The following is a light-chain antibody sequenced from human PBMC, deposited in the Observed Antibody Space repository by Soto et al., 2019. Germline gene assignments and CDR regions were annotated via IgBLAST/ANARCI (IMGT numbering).Light chain of an antibody. Sequence: QSGLAQPGSGCAGPGQKVTISCSASSSNIGGNSVSLYQQLPGPAAKLLIYDDNKRPSRIPDRFSGSKSGTSATLGITGFPTRDEAAYYCGSWDSSLSAYVFGTGTKVTAL. V-gene: IGLV1-51*01. CDR3: GSWDSSLSAYV. CDR1: SSNIGGNS. J-gene: IGLJ1*01. CDR2: DDN.